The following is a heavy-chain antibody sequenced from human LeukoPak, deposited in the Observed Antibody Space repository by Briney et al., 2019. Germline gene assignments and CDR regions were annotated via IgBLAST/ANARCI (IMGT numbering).Heavy chain of an antibody. CDR2: ISGTAYGI. CDR3: AKQSTYFGSGSYNTPSFFFDY. V-gene: IGHV3-23*01. CDR1: GFPFSTYA. D-gene: IGHD3-10*01. Sequence: GGSLRLSCAASGFPFSTYAMNWVRQAPGKGLEWVSSISGTAYGIYYADSVRGRFSISRDNANSTLYLQMTSLRAEGTAVYYCAKQSTYFGSGSYNTPSFFFDYWGQGALVTVSS. J-gene: IGHJ4*02.